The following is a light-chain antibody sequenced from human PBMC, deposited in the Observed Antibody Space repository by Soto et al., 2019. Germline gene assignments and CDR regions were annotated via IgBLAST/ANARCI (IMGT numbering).Light chain of an antibody. J-gene: IGKJ3*01. V-gene: IGKV1-39*01. CDR2: AAS. CDR1: QSIINF. Sequence: DIQMTQSPSSLSASVGDRVTITCRASQSIINFLNWYQQKPGKAPKLLIYAASTLHSGVPSRFSGSGSGTDFTLTISSLQPEDFATYYCQQSYSGFGPGTKVDIK. CDR3: QQSYSG.